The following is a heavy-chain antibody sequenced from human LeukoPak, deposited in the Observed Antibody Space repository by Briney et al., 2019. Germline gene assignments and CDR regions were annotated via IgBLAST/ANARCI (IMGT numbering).Heavy chain of an antibody. V-gene: IGHV3-23*01. CDR2: ISGSGGST. Sequence: GGSLRLSCAASGFTVSSNYMSWVRQAPGKGLEWVSAISGSGGSTYYADSVKGRFTISRDDSKNTLYLQMNSLRAEDTAVYYCAKGLRQLAHFDYWGQGTLVTVSS. J-gene: IGHJ4*02. D-gene: IGHD6-13*01. CDR3: AKGLRQLAHFDY. CDR1: GFTVSSNY.